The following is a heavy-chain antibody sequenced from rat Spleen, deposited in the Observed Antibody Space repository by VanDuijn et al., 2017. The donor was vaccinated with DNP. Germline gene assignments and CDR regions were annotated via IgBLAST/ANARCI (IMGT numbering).Heavy chain of an antibody. Sequence: EVQLQESGPGLLKPSQSLSLTCSVTGYSVTSNYWAWIRNFPGNKMEWIGHISYSGTTTYKPSLKSRISITRDTSRNQFFLQLNSVTPEDTATYYCARGDNSGHYAMDVWGQGTSVTVSS. D-gene: IGHD4-3*01. V-gene: IGHV3-1*01. CDR1: GYSVTSNY. CDR2: ISYSGTT. J-gene: IGHJ4*01. CDR3: ARGDNSGHYAMDV.